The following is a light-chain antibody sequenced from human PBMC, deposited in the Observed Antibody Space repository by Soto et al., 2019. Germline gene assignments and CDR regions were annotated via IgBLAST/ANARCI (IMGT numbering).Light chain of an antibody. CDR3: GTWDSSLSAYV. CDR1: SSNIGNNY. Sequence: QSVLTQPPSVSAAPGQKVTISCSGSSSNIGNNYVSWYQQLPGTAPKLLIYDNNKRPSGIPDRFSGSKSGTSATLGITGLQTGDEADYYCGTWDSSLSAYVFGTGTKLTRP. V-gene: IGLV1-51*01. J-gene: IGLJ1*01. CDR2: DNN.